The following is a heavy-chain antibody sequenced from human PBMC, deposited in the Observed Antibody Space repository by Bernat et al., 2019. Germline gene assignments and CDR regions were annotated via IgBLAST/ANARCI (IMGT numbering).Heavy chain of an antibody. V-gene: IGHV4-4*02. Sequence: QVQLQESGPGLVKPSGTLSLTCTVSGGSISSSNWWSWVRQPPGKGLEWIGEISHTGSTNYNPSLKSRVTISIAKSENHFSLRLSSVTAADTAVYYCARVSGFSSNCYSSKWGQRNMVTVSS. J-gene: IGHJ4*02. CDR1: GGSISSSNW. CDR2: ISHTGST. D-gene: IGHD3-22*01. CDR3: ARVSGFSSNCYSSK.